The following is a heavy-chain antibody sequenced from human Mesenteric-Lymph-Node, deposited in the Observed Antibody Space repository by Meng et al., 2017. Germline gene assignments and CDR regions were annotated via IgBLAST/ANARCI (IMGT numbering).Heavy chain of an antibody. Sequence: GESLKISCAASGFTFSSYAMSWVRQAPGKGLEWVANIKPDGSEKYYVDSVKGRFTISRDNTKNSLYLQMNSLRAEDTAVYYCARDNSWTLGYWGHGTLVTVSS. CDR3: ARDNSWTLGY. J-gene: IGHJ4*01. D-gene: IGHD3/OR15-3a*01. CDR2: IKPDGSEK. CDR1: GFTFSSYA. V-gene: IGHV3-7*01.